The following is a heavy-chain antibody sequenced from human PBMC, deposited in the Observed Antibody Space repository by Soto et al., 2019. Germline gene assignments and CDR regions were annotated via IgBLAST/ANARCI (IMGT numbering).Heavy chain of an antibody. D-gene: IGHD3-22*01. CDR3: AREDYYDSSGYLPVRYYFGMDV. CDR1: GYTFTNSG. Sequence: ASVKVSCKASGYTFTNSGISWVRQAPGEGLEWMGWIGAYNGHTKYAQKLQGRVTMTTDTSTSTAYMELRSLKSDDTAVYYCAREDYYDSSGYLPVRYYFGMDVWGQGTTVTVSS. V-gene: IGHV1-18*01. CDR2: IGAYNGHT. J-gene: IGHJ6*02.